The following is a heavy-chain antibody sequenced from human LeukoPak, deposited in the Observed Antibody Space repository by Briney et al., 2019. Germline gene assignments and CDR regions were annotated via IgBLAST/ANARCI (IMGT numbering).Heavy chain of an antibody. D-gene: IGHD3-10*01. CDR2: ISAYNGNT. J-gene: IGHJ4*02. CDR1: GYTFTSYG. Sequence: ASVKVSCTASGYTFTSYGISWVRQAPGQGLEWMGWISAYNGNTNYAQKLQGRVTMTTDTSTSTAYMELRSLRSDDTAVYYCARGCRSYYGSGSCLSYRGQGTLVTVSS. V-gene: IGHV1-18*01. CDR3: ARGCRSYYGSGSCLSY.